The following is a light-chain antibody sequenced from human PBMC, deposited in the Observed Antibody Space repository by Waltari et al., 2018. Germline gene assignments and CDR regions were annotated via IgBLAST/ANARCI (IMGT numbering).Light chain of an antibody. CDR3: SSYTSSGDTLI. V-gene: IGLV2-18*02. J-gene: IGLJ2*01. CDR1: SSDIGGYNR. Sequence: QSALTQPPSVSGSPGQSVTISCTGTSSDIGGYNRVSWYQQSPGTAPKLILYEVNFRPAGVPDRFSGSKSGYTAALTISGLQAEDEAQYYCSSYTSSGDTLIFGGGTDLTVL. CDR2: EVN.